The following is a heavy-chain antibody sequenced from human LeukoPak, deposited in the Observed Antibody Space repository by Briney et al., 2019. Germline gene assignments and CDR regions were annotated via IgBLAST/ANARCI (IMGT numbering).Heavy chain of an antibody. CDR3: ARLGSRNYDSSGYYLDYFDY. CDR1: GFTVSSNY. V-gene: IGHV3-66*02. Sequence: GGSLRLSCAASGFTVSSNYMSWVRQAPGKGLEWVSVIYSRGSTYYADSVKGRFTISRDNSKNTLYLQMNSLRAEDTAVYYCARLGSRNYDSSGYYLDYFDYWGQGTLVTVSS. J-gene: IGHJ4*02. D-gene: IGHD3-22*01. CDR2: IYSRGST.